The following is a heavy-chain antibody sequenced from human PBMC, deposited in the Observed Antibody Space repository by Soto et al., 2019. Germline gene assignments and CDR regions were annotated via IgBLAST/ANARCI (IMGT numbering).Heavy chain of an antibody. CDR1: GFTFNNYW. CDR2: INKDGSAK. V-gene: IGHV3-7*01. J-gene: IGHJ4*02. Sequence: EVQWVESGGGLVQPGGSLRLSCAASGFTFNNYWMFWARQAPGKGLEWLANINKDGSAKQYVDSVRGRFTISRDNAKNSLSLQMNSLRGEDTATYYCAAASRVLEDHWGLGIQVTVSS. CDR3: AAASRVLEDH. D-gene: IGHD6-13*01.